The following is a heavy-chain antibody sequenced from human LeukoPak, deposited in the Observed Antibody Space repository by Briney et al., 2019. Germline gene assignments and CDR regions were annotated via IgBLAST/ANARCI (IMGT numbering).Heavy chain of an antibody. V-gene: IGHV4-59*08. CDR1: GGSISSYY. CDR3: AKMGPAAAGIID. CDR2: IYYSGST. J-gene: IGHJ4*02. D-gene: IGHD6-13*01. Sequence: SETLSLTCTVSGGSISSYYWSWIRQPPGKGLEWIGYIYYSGSTNYNPSLKGRVSISVDRSKNQFSLRLSSVTAADTAVYCCAKMGPAAAGIIDWGQGTLVTVSS.